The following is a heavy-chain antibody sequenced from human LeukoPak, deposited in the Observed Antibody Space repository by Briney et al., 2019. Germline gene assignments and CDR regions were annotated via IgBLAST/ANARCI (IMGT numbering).Heavy chain of an antibody. CDR3: ARVGWELLGPFDH. CDR2: INPSGGST. D-gene: IGHD1-26*01. Sequence: ASVKVSCKASGYTFTSYYMHWVRQAPRQGLEWMGIINPSGGSTSYAQKFQGRVTMTRDMSTSTVYMELSRLRSEDTAVYYCARVGWELLGPFDHWGQGTLVTVSS. J-gene: IGHJ4*02. CDR1: GYTFTSYY. V-gene: IGHV1-46*01.